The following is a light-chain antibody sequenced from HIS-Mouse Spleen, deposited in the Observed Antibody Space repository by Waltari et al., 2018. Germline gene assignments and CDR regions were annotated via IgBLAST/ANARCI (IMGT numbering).Light chain of an antibody. Sequence: DIQLXQSXSXLXASVXXRVTITCRASQGISSYLAWYQQKPGKAPKLLIYAASTLQSGVPSXFSGSGSGTEFTLTISSLQPEDFATYYCQQLNSYPPTFGQGTKVEIK. J-gene: IGKJ1*01. CDR3: QQLNSYPPT. CDR2: AAS. CDR1: QGISSY. V-gene: IGKV1-9*01.